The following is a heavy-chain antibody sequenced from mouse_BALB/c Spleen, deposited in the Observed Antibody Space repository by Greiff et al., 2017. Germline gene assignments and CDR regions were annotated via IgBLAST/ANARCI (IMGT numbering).Heavy chain of an antibody. Sequence: EVQLQQSGAELVRPGALVKLSCKASGFNIKDYYMHWVKQRPEQGLEWIGWIDPENGNTIYDPKFQGKASITADTSSNTAYLQLSSLTSEDTAVYYCAYYYYGSKAFDYWGQGTTLTVSS. CDR3: AYYYYGSKAFDY. J-gene: IGHJ2*01. CDR2: IDPENGNT. D-gene: IGHD1-1*01. V-gene: IGHV14-1*02. CDR1: GFNIKDYY.